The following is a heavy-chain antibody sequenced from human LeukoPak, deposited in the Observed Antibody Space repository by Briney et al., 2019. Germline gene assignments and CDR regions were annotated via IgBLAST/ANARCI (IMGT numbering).Heavy chain of an antibody. CDR2: ISYDGSNK. Sequence: PGRSLRLSCAASGFTFSSYGMHWVRQAPGKGLEWVAVISYDGSNKYYADSVKGRFTISRDNSKNTLYLQMNSLRAEDTAVYYWAKGLMMDWGQGTLVTVSS. V-gene: IGHV3-30*18. D-gene: IGHD3-16*01. J-gene: IGHJ4*02. CDR1: GFTFSSYG. CDR3: AKGLMMD.